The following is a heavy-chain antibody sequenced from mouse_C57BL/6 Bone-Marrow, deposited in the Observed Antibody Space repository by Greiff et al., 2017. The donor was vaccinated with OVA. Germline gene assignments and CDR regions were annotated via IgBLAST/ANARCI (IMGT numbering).Heavy chain of an antibody. CDR2: IDPNSGGT. J-gene: IGHJ2*01. CDR3: ARREITTVVEGYYFDD. V-gene: IGHV1-72*01. CDR1: GYTFTSYW. D-gene: IGHD1-1*01. Sequence: QVQLQQPGAELVKPGASVKLSCKASGYTFTSYWMHWVKQRPGRGLEWIGRIDPNSGGTKYNEKFKSKATLTVDKSSSTAYMQLSSLTSEDSAVYYCARREITTVVEGYYFDDWGKGTTLTVSS.